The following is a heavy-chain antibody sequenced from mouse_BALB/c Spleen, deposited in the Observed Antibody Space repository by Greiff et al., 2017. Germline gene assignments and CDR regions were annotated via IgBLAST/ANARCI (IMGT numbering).Heavy chain of an antibody. CDR1: GYTFTSYW. Sequence: VQLQQSGAELAKPGASVKMSCKASGYTFTSYWMHWVKQRPGQGLEWIGYITPSTGYTEYNQKFKDKATLTADKSSSTAYMQLSSLTSEDSAVYYCARKRYGYYFDYWGQGTTLTVSS. J-gene: IGHJ2*01. CDR3: ARKRYGYYFDY. D-gene: IGHD2-14*01. CDR2: ITPSTGYT. V-gene: IGHV1-7*01.